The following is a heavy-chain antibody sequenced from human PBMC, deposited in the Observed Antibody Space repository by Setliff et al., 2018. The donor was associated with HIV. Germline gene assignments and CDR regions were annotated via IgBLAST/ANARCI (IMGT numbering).Heavy chain of an antibody. D-gene: IGHD7-27*01. CDR3: TRSNWGSTPDFDY. CDR1: GFTFSNAW. CDR2: IKSKIDGGTT. Sequence: PGGSLRLSCAASGFTFSNAWMSWVRQAPGKGLEWVGRIKSKIDGGTTEYAASVEVRFIISRDDSKSIAYLQMNSLKTEDTAVYYCTRSNWGSTPDFDYWGQGTMVTVSS. V-gene: IGHV3-15*01. J-gene: IGHJ4*02.